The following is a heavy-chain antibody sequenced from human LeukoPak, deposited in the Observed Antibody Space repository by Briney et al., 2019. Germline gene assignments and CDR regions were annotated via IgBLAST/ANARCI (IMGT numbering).Heavy chain of an antibody. CDR2: ISGRGGSV. CDR3: AELPQVAGDGYNFDY. V-gene: IGHV3-23*01. CDR1: GFTFSSYA. Sequence: GGSLRLSCAASGFTFSSYAMGWVRQAPGKGLEWVSTISGRGGSVDYADSVKGRFIISRDNSKNTLYLQMNSLRAEDTAVYYCAELPQVAGDGYNFDYWGQGTLATVSS. J-gene: IGHJ4*02. D-gene: IGHD5-24*01.